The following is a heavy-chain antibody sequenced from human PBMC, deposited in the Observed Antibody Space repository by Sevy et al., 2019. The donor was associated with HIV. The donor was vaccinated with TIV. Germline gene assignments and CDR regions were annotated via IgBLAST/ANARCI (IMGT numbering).Heavy chain of an antibody. Sequence: GGSLRLSCAASGFGLSNHAMIWVGQAPGKGLEWVAGISYDARKKYYADSVRGRFTISRDDSKNTLYLQMNSLTTEDTAVYYCARLVGYCSGGRCSIIDFWGQGTLVTVSS. V-gene: IGHV3-30*01. CDR1: GFGLSNHA. D-gene: IGHD2-15*01. J-gene: IGHJ4*02. CDR3: ARLVGYCSGGRCSIIDF. CDR2: ISYDARKK.